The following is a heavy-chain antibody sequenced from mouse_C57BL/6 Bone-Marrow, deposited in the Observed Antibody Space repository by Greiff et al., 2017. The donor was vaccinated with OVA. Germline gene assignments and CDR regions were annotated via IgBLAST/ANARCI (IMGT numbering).Heavy chain of an antibody. CDR2: ISDGGSYT. CDR3: ARDRGEDWYFDV. CDR1: GFTFSSYA. Sequence: EVKLEESGGGLVKPGGSLKLSCAASGFTFSSYAMSWVRQTPEKRLEWVATISDGGSYTYYPDNVKGRFTISRDNAKNNLYLQMSHLKSEDTAMYYCARDRGEDWYFDVWGTGTTVTVSS. D-gene: IGHD3-1*01. V-gene: IGHV5-4*01. J-gene: IGHJ1*03.